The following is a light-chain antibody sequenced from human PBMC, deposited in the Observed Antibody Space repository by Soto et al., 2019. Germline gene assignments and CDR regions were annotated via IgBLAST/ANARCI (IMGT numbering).Light chain of an antibody. CDR1: QSVSSIY. V-gene: IGKV3-20*01. CDR2: GAS. CDR3: QQYGTPPN. Sequence: EIVLTQSPGTVSLSPGERATLSCRASQSVSSIYLAWYQKKPGQAPRLLIYGASSRATDIPDRFSRRGSGTDFTLTVSRLEPEDSEVDYFQQYGTPPNFGGGTKVEIK. J-gene: IGKJ4*01.